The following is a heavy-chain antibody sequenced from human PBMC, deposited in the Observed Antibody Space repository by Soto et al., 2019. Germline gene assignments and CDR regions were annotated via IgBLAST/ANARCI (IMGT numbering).Heavy chain of an antibody. D-gene: IGHD3-3*01. CDR1: GGSFSGYY. V-gene: IGHV4-34*01. J-gene: IGHJ6*02. CDR3: ARGDRGYDFWSGYSHYYGMDV. CDR2: INHSGST. Sequence: QVQLQQWGAGLLKPSETLSLTCAVYGGSFSGYYWSWIRQPPGKGLEWIGEINHSGSTNCNPSLKSRVTISVDTSKNQFSLKLSSVTAADTAVYYCARGDRGYDFWSGYSHYYGMDVWGQGTTVTVSS.